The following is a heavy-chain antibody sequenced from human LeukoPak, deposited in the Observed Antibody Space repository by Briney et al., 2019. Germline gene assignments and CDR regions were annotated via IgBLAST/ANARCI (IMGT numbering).Heavy chain of an antibody. J-gene: IGHJ6*02. CDR2: IYYSGST. V-gene: IGHV4-59*01. CDR3: ARGGESTVTTPYYYYYYGMDV. CDR1: GGSISSYY. Sequence: SETLSLTCTVSGGSISSYYWSWIRQPPGKGLEWIGYIYYSGSTNYSPSLKSRVTISVDTSKNQFSLKLSSVTAAHTAVYYCARGGESTVTTPYYYYYYGMDVWGQGTTVTVSS. D-gene: IGHD4-17*01.